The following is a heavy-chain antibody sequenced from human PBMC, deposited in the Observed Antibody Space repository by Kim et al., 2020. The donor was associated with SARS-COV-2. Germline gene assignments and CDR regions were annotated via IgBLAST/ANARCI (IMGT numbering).Heavy chain of an antibody. V-gene: IGHV5-10-1*01. CDR3: ARHRTEYFDL. J-gene: IGHJ2*01. CDR2: YT. Sequence: YTNYSPAFQGHVTISADKSISTAYLQWSSLKASDTAMYYCARHRTEYFDLWGRGTLVTVSS.